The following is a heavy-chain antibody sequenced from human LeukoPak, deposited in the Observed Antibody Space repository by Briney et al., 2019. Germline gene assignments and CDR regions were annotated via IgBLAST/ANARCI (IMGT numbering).Heavy chain of an antibody. Sequence: SGGSLRLSCAASGFTFSSYAMSWVRQAPGKGLEWVSAISGSGGSTYYADSVKGRFTISRDNSKNTLYLQMSSLRAEDTAVYYCAKDRYSSGWYDYFDYWGQGTLVTVSS. CDR3: AKDRYSSGWYDYFDY. CDR2: ISGSGGST. V-gene: IGHV3-23*01. J-gene: IGHJ4*02. D-gene: IGHD6-19*01. CDR1: GFTFSSYA.